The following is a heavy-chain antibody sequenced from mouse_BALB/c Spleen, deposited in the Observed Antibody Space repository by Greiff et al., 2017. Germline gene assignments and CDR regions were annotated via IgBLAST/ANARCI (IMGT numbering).Heavy chain of an antibody. CDR2: INPSTGYT. Sequence: VQLQQSGPELVKPGASVKMSCKASGYTLTSYWMNWVKQRPGQGLEWIGYINPSTGYTEYNEKLKDKATLTADKSSSTAYMQLSSLTSEDSAVYYCTREANYAMDYWGQGTSVTVSA. CDR1: GYTLTSYW. D-gene: IGHD1-1*01. V-gene: IGHV1-7*01. CDR3: TREANYAMDY. J-gene: IGHJ4*01.